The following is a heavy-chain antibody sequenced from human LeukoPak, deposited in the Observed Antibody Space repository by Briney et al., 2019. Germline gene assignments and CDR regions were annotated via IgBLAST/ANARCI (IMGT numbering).Heavy chain of an antibody. CDR2: INHSGST. J-gene: IGHJ4*02. D-gene: IGHD4-17*01. CDR3: ARGALTVTTSFDY. Sequence: PSETLSLTCAVYGGSFSGYYWSWIRQPPGKGLEWIGEINHSGSTNYNPSLKSRVTISVDTSKNQFSLKLSSVTAADTAVYYCARGALTVTTSFDYWGQGTLVTVSS. V-gene: IGHV4-34*01. CDR1: GGSFSGYY.